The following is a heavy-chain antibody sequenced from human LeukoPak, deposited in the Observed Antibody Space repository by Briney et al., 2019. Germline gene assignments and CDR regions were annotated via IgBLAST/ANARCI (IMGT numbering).Heavy chain of an antibody. CDR3: ARDGRAGSLFAY. CDR2: ISYSGST. Sequence: SETLSLTCTVSSGSINGYYWSWIRQPPGKGLEWVGYISYSGSTNYNPSLKSRVTISVDTSKNQFSLKLSSVTAADTAIYYCARDGRAGSLFAYWGQGTLVTVSS. V-gene: IGHV4-59*01. J-gene: IGHJ4*02. D-gene: IGHD6-19*01. CDR1: SGSINGYY.